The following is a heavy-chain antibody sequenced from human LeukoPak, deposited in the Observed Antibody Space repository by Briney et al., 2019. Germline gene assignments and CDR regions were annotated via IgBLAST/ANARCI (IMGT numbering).Heavy chain of an antibody. CDR2: IYYSGST. CDR3: ARFYGSGSLDAFDI. CDR1: GGSISSYY. Sequence: SETLSLTCTVSGGSISSYYWSWIRQPPGKGLEWIGYIYYSGSTNYNPSLTSRVTISVDTSKNQFSLKLSSVTAADTAVYYCARFYGSGSLDAFDIWGQGTMVTVSS. J-gene: IGHJ3*02. V-gene: IGHV4-59*01. D-gene: IGHD3-10*01.